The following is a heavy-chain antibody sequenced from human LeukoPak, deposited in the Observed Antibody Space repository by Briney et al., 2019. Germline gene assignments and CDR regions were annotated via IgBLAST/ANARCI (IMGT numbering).Heavy chain of an antibody. CDR3: ATVYYDSSGSQAGFDY. Sequence: ASVKVSCKVSGYTLNELSMHWVRQAPGKGLEWMGGFDPEDGETIYAQKFQGRVTMTEDTSTDTAYMELSSLRSEDTAVYYCATVYYDSSGSQAGFDYWGQGTLVTVSS. CDR2: FDPEDGET. D-gene: IGHD3-22*01. J-gene: IGHJ4*02. V-gene: IGHV1-24*01. CDR1: GYTLNELS.